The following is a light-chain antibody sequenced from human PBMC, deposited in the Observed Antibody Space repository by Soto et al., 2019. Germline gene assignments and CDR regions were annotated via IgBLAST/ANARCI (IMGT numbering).Light chain of an antibody. CDR3: SSYTTTNTLI. CDR1: SSDVGRYNY. Sequence: QSALTQAASMSGSPGQSITISCTGTSSDVGRYNYVSWYQQHPGKAPKLMIYDVTNRPSGVSDRFSGSKSGNTASLTISGLQAEDEADYYCSSYTTTNTLIFGGGTKLTVL. J-gene: IGLJ2*01. CDR2: DVT. V-gene: IGLV2-14*01.